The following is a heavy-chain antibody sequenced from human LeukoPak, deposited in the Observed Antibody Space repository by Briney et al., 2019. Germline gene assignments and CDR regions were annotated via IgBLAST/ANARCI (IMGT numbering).Heavy chain of an antibody. V-gene: IGHV4-59*01. CDR3: ASTPGGRDYLLRGPFDI. CDR2: IYYSGST. Sequence: PSETLSLTCTVSGGSISSYYWSWIRQPPGKGLEWIGYIYYSGSTNYNPSLKSRVTISVDTSNTKFSVKLSSATDADTAVYYCASTPGGRDYLLRGPFDIWGQGTMVTVSS. D-gene: IGHD4-17*01. CDR1: GGSISSYY. J-gene: IGHJ3*02.